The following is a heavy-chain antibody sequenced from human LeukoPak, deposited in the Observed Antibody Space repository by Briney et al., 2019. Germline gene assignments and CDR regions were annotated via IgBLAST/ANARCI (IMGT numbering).Heavy chain of an antibody. CDR2: VQYDGNNK. V-gene: IGHV3-30*02. J-gene: IGHJ4*02. Sequence: GGSLRLSCATSGFTFSTYGIHWVRQGPGKGLEWVAFVQYDGNNKFYADSVKGRFTISRDSSMNTVFLQMNSLRAEDTALYYCAKDRLAVSGDFDYWGQGTLVIVSS. D-gene: IGHD6-19*01. CDR3: AKDRLAVSGDFDY. CDR1: GFTFSTYG.